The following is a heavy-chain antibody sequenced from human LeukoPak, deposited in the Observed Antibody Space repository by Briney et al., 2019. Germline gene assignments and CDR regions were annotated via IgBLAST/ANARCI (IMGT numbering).Heavy chain of an antibody. D-gene: IGHD4-23*01. J-gene: IGHJ6*02. CDR1: GYTFTGYY. CDR2: INPNSGGT. CDR3: ARAPHSAHYGGNPEGMDV. Sequence: ASVKVSCKASGYTFTGYYMHWVRQAPGQGLEWMGWINPNSGGTNYAQKFQGRVTMTRDTSISTAYMELSRLRSDDTAVYYFARAPHSAHYGGNPEGMDVWGQGTTVTVSS. V-gene: IGHV1-2*02.